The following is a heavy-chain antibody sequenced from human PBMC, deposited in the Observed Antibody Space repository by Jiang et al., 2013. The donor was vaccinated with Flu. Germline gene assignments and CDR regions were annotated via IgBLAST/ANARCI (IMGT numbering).Heavy chain of an antibody. D-gene: IGHD6-6*01. CDR3: ARDGPSYSSSSSGPKHYYYYGMDV. Sequence: SGYTFTSYAMNWVRQAPGQGLEWMGWINTNTGNPTYAQGFTGRFVFSLDTSVSTAYLQISSLKAEDTAVYYCARDGPSYSSSSSGPKHYYYYGMDVWGQGTTVTVSS. V-gene: IGHV7-4-1*02. CDR2: INTNTGNP. J-gene: IGHJ6*02. CDR1: GYTFTSYA.